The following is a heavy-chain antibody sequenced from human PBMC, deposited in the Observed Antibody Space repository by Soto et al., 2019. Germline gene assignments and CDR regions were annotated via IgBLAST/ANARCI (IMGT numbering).Heavy chain of an antibody. D-gene: IGHD3-22*01. CDR3: ARAGSDYYDGSGYSTPYGLDV. J-gene: IGHJ6*02. CDR1: GGTFSSYA. CDR2: IIPIFGTA. V-gene: IGHV1-69*13. Sequence: SVKVSFKASGGTFSSYAISWVRQAPGQGLEWMGGIIPIFGTANYAQKFQGRVTITADESTSTAYMELSSLRSEDTAVYYCARAGSDYYDGSGYSTPYGLDVWGQGTTVTVSS.